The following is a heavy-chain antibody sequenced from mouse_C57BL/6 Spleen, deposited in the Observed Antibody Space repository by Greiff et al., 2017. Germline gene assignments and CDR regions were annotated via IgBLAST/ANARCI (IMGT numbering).Heavy chain of an antibody. J-gene: IGHJ2*01. CDR1: GFTFSDYG. D-gene: IGHD1-1*01. V-gene: IGHV5-17*01. CDR2: INSGRSTI. Sequence: EVKAVESGGGLVKPGGSLKLSCAASGFTFSDYGMHWVRQAPEKGVEWVSYINSGRSTIYYTGSVEGRCNISRDNAKNTLFLQMTRLRSEQRAMYYCARPGYYYYCSGNWFDYWGQGTTLTVSS. CDR3: ARPGYYYYCSGNWFDY.